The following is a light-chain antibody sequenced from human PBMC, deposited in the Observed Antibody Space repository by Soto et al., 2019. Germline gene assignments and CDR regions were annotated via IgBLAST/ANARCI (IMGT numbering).Light chain of an antibody. CDR2: AAT. CDR1: QDISIW. V-gene: IGKV1-12*01. CDR3: QQGNSLPLT. J-gene: IGKJ4*01. Sequence: DIQLTQPPSSVSASVGDRVTITCRASQDISIWLAWYQQKPGMAPNLLIYAATTLQRGVPSRFSGSRSGTDFTLTITSLQPEDFATYYCQQGNSLPLTFGGGTKVEIK.